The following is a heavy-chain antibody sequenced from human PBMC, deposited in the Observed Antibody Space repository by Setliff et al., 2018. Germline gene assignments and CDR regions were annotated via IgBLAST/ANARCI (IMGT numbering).Heavy chain of an antibody. CDR2: IYTSGST. D-gene: IGHD5-18*01. CDR3: ARGKSVTASNWFDP. V-gene: IGHV4-61*09. J-gene: IGHJ5*02. CDR1: GGSISSGRYY. Sequence: PSETLSLPCTVSGGSISSGRYYWSWIRQPAGKGLEWIGHIYTSGSTNYNPSLKSRVTISVDTSKNQFSLKLSSVTAADTAVYYCARGKSVTASNWFDPWGQRTLVTVSS.